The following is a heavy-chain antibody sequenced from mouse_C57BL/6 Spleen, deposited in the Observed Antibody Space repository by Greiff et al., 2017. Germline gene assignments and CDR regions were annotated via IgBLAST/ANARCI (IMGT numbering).Heavy chain of an antibody. J-gene: IGHJ3*01. D-gene: IGHD3-2*02. CDR3: ARPGSGYSAWFAY. V-gene: IGHV1-53*01. Sequence: QVQLKQPGTELVKPGASVKLSCKASGYTFTSYWMHWVKQRPGQGLEWIGNINPSNGGTNYNEKFKSKATLTVDKSSSTAYMQLSSLTSEDSAVYYCARPGSGYSAWFAYWGQGTLVTVSA. CDR1: GYTFTSYW. CDR2: INPSNGGT.